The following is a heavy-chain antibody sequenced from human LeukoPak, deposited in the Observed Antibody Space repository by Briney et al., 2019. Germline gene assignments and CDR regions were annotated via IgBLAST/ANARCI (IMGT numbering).Heavy chain of an antibody. D-gene: IGHD6-25*01. CDR1: GFTFTDYS. Sequence: PGGSLRLSCAPSGFTFTDYSMNWVRQAPGKGLEWVASISTVSTYTFYADSVKGRFSISRDNVRNLLYLQMSSLGAEDTAFYYCARDGSGFYLYNYMDVWGKGTTVTVSS. V-gene: IGHV3-21*06. CDR2: ISTVSTYT. CDR3: ARDGSGFYLYNYMDV. J-gene: IGHJ6*03.